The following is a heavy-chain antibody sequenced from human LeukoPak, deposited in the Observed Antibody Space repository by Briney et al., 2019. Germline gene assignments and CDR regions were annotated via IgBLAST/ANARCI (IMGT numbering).Heavy chain of an antibody. D-gene: IGHD2-2*02. Sequence: SETLSLTCTVSGGSISSYYWSWIRQPPGKGPEWIGYVYYSGITNYNPSLKGRVTISVDTSKNQFSLKLSSVTAADTAVYYCARKLYLPHNWFDPWGQGTLVTVSS. CDR3: ARKLYLPHNWFDP. CDR2: VYYSGIT. V-gene: IGHV4-59*01. CDR1: GGSISSYY. J-gene: IGHJ5*02.